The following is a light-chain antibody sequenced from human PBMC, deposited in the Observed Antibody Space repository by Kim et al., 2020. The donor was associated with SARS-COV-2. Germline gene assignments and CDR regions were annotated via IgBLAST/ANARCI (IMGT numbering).Light chain of an antibody. Sequence: ATNSRPGTNSNIGLGYDVPWYQQLPGKAPKLLIHANNNRPSGVPDRFSGSKSGTSASLAITGLQAEDEADYYCQSYDTSLSGSVFGTGTKVTVL. J-gene: IGLJ1*01. V-gene: IGLV1-40*01. CDR2: ANN. CDR3: QSYDTSLSGSV. CDR1: NSNIGLGYD.